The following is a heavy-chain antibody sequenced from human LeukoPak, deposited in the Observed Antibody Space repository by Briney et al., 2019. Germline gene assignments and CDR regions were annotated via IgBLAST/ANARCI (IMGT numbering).Heavy chain of an antibody. J-gene: IGHJ4*02. Sequence: PGGSLRLSCAASGFTFSTYAISWVRQAPGKGLEWVSAISDSGGNTYYADSVKGRFTIFGDNSKNTLFLQMNSLRADDTAVYYCAKETYYYDSSGYYYYFDSWGQGTLVTVSS. CDR2: ISDSGGNT. D-gene: IGHD3-22*01. CDR1: GFTFSTYA. CDR3: AKETYYYDSSGYYYYFDS. V-gene: IGHV3-23*01.